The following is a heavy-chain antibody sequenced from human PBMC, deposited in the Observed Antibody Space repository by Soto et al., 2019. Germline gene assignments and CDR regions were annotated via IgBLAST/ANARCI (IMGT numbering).Heavy chain of an antibody. CDR3: ARGVGYSSSWFTFDY. J-gene: IGHJ4*02. D-gene: IGHD6-13*01. V-gene: IGHV4-34*01. Sequence: PSETLSLTCAVYGGSFSGYYWSWIRQPPGKGLEWIGEINHSGSTNYNPSLKSRVTISVDTSKNQFSLKLSSVTAADTAVYYCARGVGYSSSWFTFDYWGQGTLVTVSS. CDR2: INHSGST. CDR1: GGSFSGYY.